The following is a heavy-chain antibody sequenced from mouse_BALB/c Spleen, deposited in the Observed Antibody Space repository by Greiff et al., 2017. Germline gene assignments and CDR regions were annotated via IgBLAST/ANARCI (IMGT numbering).Heavy chain of an antibody. Sequence: EVKLQESGPGLVKPSQSLSLTCSVTGYSITSGYYWNWIRQFPGNILEWMGYISYDGSNNYNPSLQNRISITRDTSKNQFFLKLNSVTTEDTATYYCAREGNYEGRLDYWGQGTTLTVSS. CDR3: AREGNYEGRLDY. D-gene: IGHD2-1*01. V-gene: IGHV3-6*02. CDR2: ISYDGSN. J-gene: IGHJ2*01. CDR1: GYSITSGYY.